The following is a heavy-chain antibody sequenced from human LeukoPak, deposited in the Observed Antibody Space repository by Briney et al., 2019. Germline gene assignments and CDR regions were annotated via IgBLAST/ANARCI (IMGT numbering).Heavy chain of an antibody. D-gene: IGHD3-3*01. V-gene: IGHV4-39*01. CDR2: IYYSGST. CDR1: GGSISSSSYY. CDR3: ARHPTFFDFWFDP. Sequence: SETLSLTCTASGGSISSSSYYWGWIRQPPGRGLEWIGSIYYSGSTYYNPSLKSRVTISVDTSKNQFSLKLSSVTAADTAVYYCARHPTFFDFWFDPWGQGTLVTVSS. J-gene: IGHJ5*02.